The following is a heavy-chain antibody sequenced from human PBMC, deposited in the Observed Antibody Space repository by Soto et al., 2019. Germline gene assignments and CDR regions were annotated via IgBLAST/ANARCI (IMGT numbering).Heavy chain of an antibody. CDR3: ARASRAMVRGVSRYYYYYYMDV. V-gene: IGHV1-8*01. Sequence: ASVKVSCKASGYTFTSYDINWVRQATGQGLEWMGWMNPNSGNTGYAQKFQGRVTMTRNTSISTAYMELSSLRSEDTAVYYCARASRAMVRGVSRYYYYYYMDVWGKGTTVTVSS. CDR1: GYTFTSYD. D-gene: IGHD3-10*01. CDR2: MNPNSGNT. J-gene: IGHJ6*03.